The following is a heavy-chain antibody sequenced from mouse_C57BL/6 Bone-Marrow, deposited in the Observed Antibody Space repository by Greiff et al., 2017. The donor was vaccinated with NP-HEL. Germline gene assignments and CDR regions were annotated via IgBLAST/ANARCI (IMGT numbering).Heavy chain of an antibody. Sequence: EVQLQQSGPELVKPGASVKISCKASGYTFTDYYMNWVKQSHGKSLEWIGDINPNNGGTSYNQKFKGKATLTVDKSSSTAYMELRSLTSEDSAVYYCARGYGSPRLAYWGQGTLVTVSA. CDR2: INPNNGGT. V-gene: IGHV1-26*01. CDR1: GYTFTDYY. D-gene: IGHD1-1*01. CDR3: ARGYGSPRLAY. J-gene: IGHJ3*01.